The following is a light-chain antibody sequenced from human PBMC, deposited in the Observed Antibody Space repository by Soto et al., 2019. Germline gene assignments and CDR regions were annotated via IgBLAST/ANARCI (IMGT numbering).Light chain of an antibody. V-gene: IGKV3-15*01. Sequence: EIVMTQSPATLSVSPGERATLSCRASQSXRXXXAGYQQKPGHAPRLLIYGASNRATXIPARFSGSGSGTXXXXXXXXXQSEDFXVYXXXXXNDWPPVTFGGGTKVEIK. CDR1: QSXRXX. CDR3: XXXNDWPPVT. J-gene: IGKJ4*01. CDR2: GAS.